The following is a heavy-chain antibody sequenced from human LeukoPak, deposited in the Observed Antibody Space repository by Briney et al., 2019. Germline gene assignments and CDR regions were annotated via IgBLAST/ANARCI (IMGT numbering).Heavy chain of an antibody. V-gene: IGHV3-21*01. Sequence: GGSLKLSWSASGFTFSSYSMNWVRQAPGKGLGWVASISSSSSYIYYADSVKGRFTISRDNAKNSLYLQMNSLRAEDTAVYYCASDYGGKRALGAFDIWGQGTMVTVSS. CDR2: ISSSSSYI. J-gene: IGHJ3*02. D-gene: IGHD4-23*01. CDR1: GFTFSSYS. CDR3: ASDYGGKRALGAFDI.